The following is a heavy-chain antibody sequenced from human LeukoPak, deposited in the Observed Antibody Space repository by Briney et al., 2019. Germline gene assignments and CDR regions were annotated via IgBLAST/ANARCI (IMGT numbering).Heavy chain of an antibody. J-gene: IGHJ4*02. D-gene: IGHD3-22*01. V-gene: IGHV3-21*04. CDR3: AKDGASDYYDSSGLDY. CDR2: ISSSSSYI. Sequence: PGGSLRLSCAASGFTFSSYSMNWVRQAPGKGLEWVSSISSSSSYIYYADSVKGRFTISRDNAKNSLYLQMNSLRAEDMALYYCAKDGASDYYDSSGLDYWGQGTLVTVSS. CDR1: GFTFSSYS.